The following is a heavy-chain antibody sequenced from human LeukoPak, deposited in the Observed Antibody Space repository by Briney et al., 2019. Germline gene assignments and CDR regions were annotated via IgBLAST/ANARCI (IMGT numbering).Heavy chain of an antibody. Sequence: SETLSLTCTVSDYYISSGHYWGWIRQPPGKGLEWIGNIHHAGATYYNPSLKSRVTISVDTSKNQFSLKLNSVTAADTAVHYCAREGYSSGWPLYYYYGMDVWGQGTTVTVSS. D-gene: IGHD6-19*01. J-gene: IGHJ6*02. V-gene: IGHV4-38-2*02. CDR2: IHHAGAT. CDR1: DYYISSGHY. CDR3: AREGYSSGWPLYYYYGMDV.